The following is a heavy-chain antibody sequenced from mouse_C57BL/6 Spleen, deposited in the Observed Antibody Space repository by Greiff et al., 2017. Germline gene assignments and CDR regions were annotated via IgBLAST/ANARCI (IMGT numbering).Heavy chain of an antibody. J-gene: IGHJ3*01. CDR1: GYSFTSYY. CDR3: ARGSYY. V-gene: IGHV1-66*01. Sequence: QVHVKQSGPELVKPGASVKISCKASGYSFTSYYIHWVKQRPGQGLEWIGWIYPGSGNTKYNEKFKGKATLTADTSSSTAHMQLSSLTSEDSAVYYCARGSYYWGQGTLVTVSA. CDR2: IYPGSGNT. D-gene: IGHD1-1*01.